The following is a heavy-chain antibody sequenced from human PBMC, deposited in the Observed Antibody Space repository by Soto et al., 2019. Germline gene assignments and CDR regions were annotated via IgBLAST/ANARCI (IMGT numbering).Heavy chain of an antibody. CDR1: GGSISSYY. J-gene: IGHJ6*03. CDR3: ARGQPYDFWSGYPAPYYYMGV. V-gene: IGHV4-59*01. Sequence: SETLSLTCTVSGGSISSYYWSWIRQPPGKGLEWIGYIYYSGSTNYNPSLKSRVTISVDTSKNQFSLKLSSVTAADTAVYYCARGQPYDFWSGYPAPYYYMGVWGKGTTVTVSS. CDR2: IYYSGST. D-gene: IGHD3-3*01.